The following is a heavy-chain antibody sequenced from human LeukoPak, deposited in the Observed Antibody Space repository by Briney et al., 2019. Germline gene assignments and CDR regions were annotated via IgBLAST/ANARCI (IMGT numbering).Heavy chain of an antibody. CDR2: INPNSGGT. V-gene: IGHV1-2*02. D-gene: IGHD3-22*01. Sequence: ASVKVSCKASGYTLTGYYLHWVRQAPGQGLEWMGWINPNSGGTNYAQKFQGRVTMTRDTSISTAYMELSRLRSDDTASYYCARDSAQALYYYDSGGYYYFDYWGQGTLVTVSS. J-gene: IGHJ4*02. CDR3: ARDSAQALYYYDSGGYYYFDY. CDR1: GYTLTGYY.